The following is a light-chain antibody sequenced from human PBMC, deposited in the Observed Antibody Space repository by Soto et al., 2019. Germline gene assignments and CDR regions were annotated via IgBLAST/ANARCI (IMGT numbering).Light chain of an antibody. CDR3: HRRVNWPT. CDR1: QSVNRY. Sequence: EIVLTQSPATLSLSPGERATLSCRTSQSVNRYLDWYQQKPGQAPRLLIYDASNRAAGIPVRFSGSGSGTDFSLTISSLEPEDFAVYYCHRRVNWPTFGPGTKVDIK. J-gene: IGKJ3*01. V-gene: IGKV3-11*01. CDR2: DAS.